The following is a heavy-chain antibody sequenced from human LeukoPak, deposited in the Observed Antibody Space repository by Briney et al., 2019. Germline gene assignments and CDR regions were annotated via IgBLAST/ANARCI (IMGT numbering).Heavy chain of an antibody. D-gene: IGHD5-18*01. J-gene: IGHJ4*02. CDR2: ISYDGSNK. Sequence: PGGSLRLSCAASGFTFSSYGMHWVRQAPGKGLEWVAVISYDGSNKYYADSVKGRFTISRDNSKNTLYLQMNSLRAEDTAVYYCARGTTSEVTAGDYWGRGTLVTVSS. V-gene: IGHV3-30*03. CDR3: ARGTTSEVTAGDY. CDR1: GFTFSSYG.